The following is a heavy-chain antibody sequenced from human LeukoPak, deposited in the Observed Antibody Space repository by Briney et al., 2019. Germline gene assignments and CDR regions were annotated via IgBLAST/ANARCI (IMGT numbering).Heavy chain of an antibody. J-gene: IGHJ3*01. V-gene: IGHV3-66*02. CDR2: IYGAVNT. D-gene: IGHD3-3*01. Sequence: GGSLRLSCAASGFTVSSNYMSWVRQAPGKGLEWVSVIYGAVNTYYAASVKGRFTISRDNSKNTLYLQMNSLRTEDTAVYYCARDQPLEHWGQGTIVTVSS. CDR3: ARDQPLEH. CDR1: GFTVSSNY.